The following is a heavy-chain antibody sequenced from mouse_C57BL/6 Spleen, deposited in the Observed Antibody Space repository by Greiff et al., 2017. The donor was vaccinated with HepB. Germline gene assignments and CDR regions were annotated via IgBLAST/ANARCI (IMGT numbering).Heavy chain of an antibody. CDR3: ARSAFTTVVATTRGRGYYFDY. CDR1: GYTFTDYY. Sequence: VQLQQSGPELVKPGASVKISCKASGYTFTDYYMNWVKQSHGKSLEWIGDINPNNGGTSYNQKFKGKATLTVDKSSSTAYMELRSLTSEDSAVYYCARSAFTTVVATTRGRGYYFDYWGQGTTLTVSS. V-gene: IGHV1-26*01. CDR2: INPNNGGT. J-gene: IGHJ2*01. D-gene: IGHD1-1*01.